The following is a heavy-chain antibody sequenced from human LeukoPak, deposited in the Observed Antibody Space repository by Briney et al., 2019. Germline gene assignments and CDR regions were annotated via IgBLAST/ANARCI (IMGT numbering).Heavy chain of an antibody. CDR2: IYYSGST. J-gene: IGHJ4*02. CDR1: GGSFSGYY. Sequence: SETLSLTCAVYGGSFSGYYWSWIRQPPEKGLEWIGSIYYSGSTYYNPSLKSRVTISVDTSKNQFSLKLSSVTAADTAVYYCARLGCSGGDCYLDFWGQGTLVTVSS. V-gene: IGHV4-34*01. D-gene: IGHD2-21*02. CDR3: ARLGCSGGDCYLDF.